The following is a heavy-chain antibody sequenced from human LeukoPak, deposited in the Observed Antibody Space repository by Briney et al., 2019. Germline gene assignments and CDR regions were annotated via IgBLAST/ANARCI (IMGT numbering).Heavy chain of an antibody. V-gene: IGHV3-7*01. CDR3: ARGSGYDAHFDY. CDR2: IKQDGSEK. CDR1: GFTFSSYW. D-gene: IGHD5-12*01. J-gene: IGHJ4*02. Sequence: GGSLRLSCAASGFTFSSYWMSWVRQAPGKGLEWVANIKQDGSEKYYVDSVKGRFTISRDNAKNLMHLQTNSLRAEDTAVYYCARGSGYDAHFDYWGQGTLVTVSS.